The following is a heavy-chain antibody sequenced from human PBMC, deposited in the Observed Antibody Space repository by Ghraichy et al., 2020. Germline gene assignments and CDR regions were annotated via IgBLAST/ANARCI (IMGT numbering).Heavy chain of an antibody. CDR3: ARSGGRWQPTDY. Sequence: SETLSLTCTVSGGSISLYYWSWIRQPAGKGLEWIGRIYTSGSTNYNPSLESRVTLSLDTSENQISLRLTSVTAADTAVYYCARSGGRWQPTDYWGQGTLVTVSS. J-gene: IGHJ4*02. CDR1: GGSISLYY. CDR2: IYTSGST. D-gene: IGHD5-24*01. V-gene: IGHV4-4*07.